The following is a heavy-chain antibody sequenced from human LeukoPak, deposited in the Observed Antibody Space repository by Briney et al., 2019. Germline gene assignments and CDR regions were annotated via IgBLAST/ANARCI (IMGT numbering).Heavy chain of an antibody. D-gene: IGHD5-12*01. CDR1: GGSISSYY. V-gene: IGHV4-59*01. CDR3: ARDSSAGSGYDHFDY. J-gene: IGHJ4*02. CDR2: IFYSGST. Sequence: SETLSLTCTVSGGSISSYYWSWIRQPPGKGLEWIGNIFYSGSTNYNPSLKSRVTISVGTSKNQFSLKLYSVTAADTAVYYCARDSSAGSGYDHFDYWGQGTLVTVSS.